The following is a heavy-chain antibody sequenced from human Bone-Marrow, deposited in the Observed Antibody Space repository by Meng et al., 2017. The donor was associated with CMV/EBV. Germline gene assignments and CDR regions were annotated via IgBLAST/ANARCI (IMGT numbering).Heavy chain of an antibody. CDR1: GGSISSGDYY. V-gene: IGHV4-30-4*08. CDR3: ARGGSIHCSSTNCYPHWFDP. Sequence: SETLSLTCTVSGGSISSGDYYWSWIRQPPGKGLEWIGYIYYSGSTYYNPSLKSRATTSVDTSRNQFSLKLSFVTAADTAVYFCARGGSIHCSSTNCYPHWFDPWGQGTLVTVSS. J-gene: IGHJ5*02. D-gene: IGHD2-2*01. CDR2: IYYSGST.